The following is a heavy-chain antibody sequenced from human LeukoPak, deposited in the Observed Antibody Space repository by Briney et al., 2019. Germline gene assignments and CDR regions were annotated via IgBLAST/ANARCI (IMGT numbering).Heavy chain of an antibody. CDR3: ARGRQEISMILVVMTGVSYYLDV. Sequence: SETLSLTCAVYGGSFSGYYWTWIRQSPGKGLEWIGEINPSGSTYYNPSLKSRLTISRDTSKNQFSLRLSSVTAADTAVYYCARGRQEISMILVVMTGVSYYLDVWGKGTAVTVS. J-gene: IGHJ6*03. D-gene: IGHD3-22*01. CDR1: GGSFSGYY. CDR2: INPSGST. V-gene: IGHV4-34*01.